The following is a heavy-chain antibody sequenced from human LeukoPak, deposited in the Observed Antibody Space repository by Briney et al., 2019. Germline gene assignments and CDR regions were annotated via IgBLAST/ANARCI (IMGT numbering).Heavy chain of an antibody. CDR2: IQSKTDGGTT. CDR1: GFPFRNTW. J-gene: IGHJ4*02. V-gene: IGHV3-15*01. D-gene: IGHD3-10*01. Sequence: GAPKPSLATSGFPFRNTWIDWVRPAPGKGPEWVGRIQSKTDGGTTEYAAPVKGRFTISRDDSKTTLYLQMNSLKTEDTAVYYCATLTVRGVINIWGQGTLVTVSS. CDR3: ATLTVRGVINI.